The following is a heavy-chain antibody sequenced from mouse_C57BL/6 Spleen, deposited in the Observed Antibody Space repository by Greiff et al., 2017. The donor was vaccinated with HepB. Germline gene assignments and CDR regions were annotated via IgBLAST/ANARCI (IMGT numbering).Heavy chain of an antibody. J-gene: IGHJ3*01. CDR1: GFTFSDYY. CDR3: ATSTTVVPFAY. V-gene: IGHV5-16*01. D-gene: IGHD1-1*01. CDR2: INYDGSST. Sequence: EVQRVESEGGLVQPGSSMKLSCTASGFTFSDYYMAWVRQVPEKGLEWVANINYDGSSTYYLDSLKSRFIISRDNAKNILYLQMSSLKSEDTATYYCATSTTVVPFAYWGQGTLVTVSA.